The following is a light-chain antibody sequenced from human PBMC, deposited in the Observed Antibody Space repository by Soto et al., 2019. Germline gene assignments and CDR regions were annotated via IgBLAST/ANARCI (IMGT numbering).Light chain of an antibody. V-gene: IGKV1-5*01. CDR2: DAS. CDR1: QSISSA. Sequence: DIQMTQSPSTLSASVGDRDTITCRASQSISSALAWYQQKPGKAPKLLIYDASSLESGVPSRFSGSGSVTEFTLTISSLLPDDFATYYWQPYNSYMYTFGQGPKVDIK. CDR3: QPYNSYMYT. J-gene: IGKJ2*01.